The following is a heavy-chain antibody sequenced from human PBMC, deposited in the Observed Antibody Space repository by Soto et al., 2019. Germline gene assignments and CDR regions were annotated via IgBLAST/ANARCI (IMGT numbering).Heavy chain of an antibody. CDR3: AKMVVENYYDSSGYYGY. V-gene: IGHV3-23*01. J-gene: IGHJ4*02. CDR2: IRGRGGST. CDR1: GCTYPSRA. Sequence: GGSLRLSCSASGCTYPSRAMSWISKSPGKGLEWVSAIRGRGGSTYYADSVKGRFTISRDNSKNTLYLQMNSLRAEDTAVYYCAKMVVENYYDSSGYYGYWGQGTLVTVSS. D-gene: IGHD3-22*01.